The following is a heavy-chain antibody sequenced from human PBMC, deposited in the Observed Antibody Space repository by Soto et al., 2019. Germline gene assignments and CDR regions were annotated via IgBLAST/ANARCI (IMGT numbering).Heavy chain of an antibody. V-gene: IGHV5-10-1*01. Sequence: GESLKISCKGSGYSFTSYWISWVRQMPGKGLEWMGRIDPSDSYTNYSPSFQGHVTISADKSISTAYLQWSSMKASDTAMYYCATKYYDSSGSPTRWNYGMDVWGQGNTVTVSS. CDR1: GYSFTSYW. D-gene: IGHD3-22*01. CDR3: ATKYYDSSGSPTRWNYGMDV. CDR2: IDPSDSYT. J-gene: IGHJ6*02.